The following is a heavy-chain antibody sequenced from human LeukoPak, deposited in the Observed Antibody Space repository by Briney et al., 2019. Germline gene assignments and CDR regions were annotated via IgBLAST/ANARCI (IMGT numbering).Heavy chain of an antibody. CDR1: GFTFSSYG. V-gene: IGHV3-30*18. CDR3: AKVLPLYSSGYFDY. D-gene: IGHD6-19*01. Sequence: GGSLRLSCAASGFTFSSYGMHWVRQAPGKGLEWVAVISYDGSNKYYADSVKGRFTISRDNSKNTLYLEMNSLRAEDTAVYYCAKVLPLYSSGYFDYWGQGTLVTVSS. CDR2: ISYDGSNK. J-gene: IGHJ4*02.